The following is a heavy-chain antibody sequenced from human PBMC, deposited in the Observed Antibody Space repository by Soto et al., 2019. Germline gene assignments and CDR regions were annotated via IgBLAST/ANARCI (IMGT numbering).Heavy chain of an antibody. D-gene: IGHD2-21*01. CDR2: IYYIGST. CDR1: GGSISSGGYY. CDR3: ARSITV. J-gene: IGHJ4*02. Sequence: QVQLQESGPGLVKPSQTLSLTCTVSGGSISSGGYYWSWIRQHPGKGLEWIGYIYYIGSTYYNQSLKSRIPVSIVTSQNQFSLRLSAVTAADTAVYYCARSITVWGQGTLVTVSS. V-gene: IGHV4-31*03.